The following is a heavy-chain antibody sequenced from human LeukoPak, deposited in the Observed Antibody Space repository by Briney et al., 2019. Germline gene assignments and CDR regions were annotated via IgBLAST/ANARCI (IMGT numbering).Heavy chain of an antibody. CDR3: ARDQYDTWSRRGNFDS. J-gene: IGHJ4*02. D-gene: IGHD3-3*01. CDR2: IKLDGSEK. V-gene: IGHV3-7*03. CDR1: GFTFGKYW. Sequence: GGSLRLSCVASGFTFGKYWMSWVRQAPGKGLEWVANIKLDGSEKNYVDSVKGRSTISRDNTKNSLYLQMNSLRAEDTAVFYCARDQYDTWSRRGNFDSWGQGTLVIVSS.